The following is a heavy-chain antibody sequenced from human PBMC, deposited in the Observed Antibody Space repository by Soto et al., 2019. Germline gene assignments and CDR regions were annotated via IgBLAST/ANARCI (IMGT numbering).Heavy chain of an antibody. CDR2: IDSASSYI. V-gene: IGHV3-21*04. CDR3: VRESPNLRPPAHFDR. CDR1: GFNFRSHR. J-gene: IGHJ4*02. D-gene: IGHD2-2*01. Sequence: EVQVVESGGRLVKAGGSLRLSCVASGFNFRSHRMNWVRQAPGKGLEWLSSIDSASSYIFYADSLRGRFTISRDNAKNSPLPAKARLGTEDTAGGFRVRESPNLRPPAHFDRWGQGTLVTVSS.